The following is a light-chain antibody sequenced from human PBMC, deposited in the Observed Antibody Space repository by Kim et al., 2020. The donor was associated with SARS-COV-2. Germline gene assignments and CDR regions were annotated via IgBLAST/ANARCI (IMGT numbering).Light chain of an antibody. CDR3: QSYDSSLSGSVV. V-gene: IGLV1-40*01. CDR2: GNS. J-gene: IGLJ2*01. Sequence: VTISCTGSSSNIGAGYDLHWYQQLPGTAPKLLIYGNSNRPSGVPDRFSGSESGTSASLAITGLQAEDEADYYCQSYDSSLSGSVVFGGGTQLTVL. CDR1: SSNIGAGYD.